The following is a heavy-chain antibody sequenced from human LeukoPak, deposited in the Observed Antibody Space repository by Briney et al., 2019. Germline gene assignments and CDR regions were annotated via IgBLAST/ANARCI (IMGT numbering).Heavy chain of an antibody. Sequence: PSETLSLTCAVSGGSIKSNNWWSWVRQPPGKGLEWIGEIYHSGSTNYNPSLKSRVTISVDTSKNQFSLKLSSVTAADTAVYYCARRKGFLGTYGMDVWGQGTTVTVSS. V-gene: IGHV4-4*02. CDR3: ARRKGFLGTYGMDV. J-gene: IGHJ6*02. D-gene: IGHD3-3*01. CDR1: GGSIKSNNW. CDR2: IYHSGST.